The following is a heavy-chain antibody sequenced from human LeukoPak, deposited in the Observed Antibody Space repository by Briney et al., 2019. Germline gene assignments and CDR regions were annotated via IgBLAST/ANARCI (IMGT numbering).Heavy chain of an antibody. CDR3: ARHIRYYYYMDV. V-gene: IGHV4-59*08. Sequence: SETLSLTCTVSGGSISSYYWSWIRQPPGKGLEWIGYIYYSGSTNYNPSLKSRVTISVDTSKNQFSLKLSSVTAADTAVYYCARHIRYYYYMDVWGKGTTVTVSS. J-gene: IGHJ6*03. CDR2: IYYSGST. CDR1: GGSISSYY.